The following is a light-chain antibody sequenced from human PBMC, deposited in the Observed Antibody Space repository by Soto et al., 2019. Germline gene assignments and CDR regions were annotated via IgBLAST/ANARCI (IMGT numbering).Light chain of an antibody. CDR1: QSISSW. J-gene: IGKJ1*01. Sequence: DIQMTQSPSTLSASVGDRVTITCRASQSISSWLAWYQQKPGKAPNLLIYKASSLESGVPSRFSGSGSGTEFTLTITSLQPDDFASYDCQQYSGYSRTFGQGTKVEIK. CDR3: QQYSGYSRT. CDR2: KAS. V-gene: IGKV1-5*03.